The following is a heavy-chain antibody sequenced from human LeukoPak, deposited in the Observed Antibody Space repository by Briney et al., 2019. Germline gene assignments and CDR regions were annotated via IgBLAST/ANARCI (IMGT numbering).Heavy chain of an antibody. J-gene: IGHJ4*02. CDR2: IYYSGST. CDR3: ARAGPRRDGYNGDY. D-gene: IGHD5-24*01. Sequence: SETLSLTCTVSGGSISSSSYYWGWVRQPPGKGLEWIGSIYYSGSTYYNPSLKSRVTISGDTSKKQFSLKLSSVTAADTAVYYCARAGPRRDGYNGDYWGQGTLVTVSS. V-gene: IGHV4-39*07. CDR1: GGSISSSSYY.